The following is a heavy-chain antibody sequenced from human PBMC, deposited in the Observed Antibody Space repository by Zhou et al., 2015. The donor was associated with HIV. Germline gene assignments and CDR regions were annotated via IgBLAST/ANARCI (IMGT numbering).Heavy chain of an antibody. Sequence: QVQLVQSGSEVKKPGSSVKVSCKPSGGTFSSHSISWVRQAPGQGLEWMGAVIPIFGTGKYSQKFQDRVTITADKSTGTAYMELSSLRSDDTAVYYCAGHFLSDTRIRSRPWTWAQGTLVTVSS. V-gene: IGHV1-69*08. D-gene: IGHD1-1*01. CDR2: VIPIFGTG. CDR3: AGHFLSDTRIRSRPWT. CDR1: GGTFSSHS. J-gene: IGHJ4*02.